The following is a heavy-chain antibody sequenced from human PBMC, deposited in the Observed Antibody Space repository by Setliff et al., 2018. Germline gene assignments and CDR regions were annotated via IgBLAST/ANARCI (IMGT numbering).Heavy chain of an antibody. CDR1: GFTFSSYG. J-gene: IGHJ6*03. CDR3: ARLALTGYDTSGYYYALDYYYYMDV. Sequence: GGSLRLSCAASGFTFSSYGMHWVRQAPGKGLEWLSYIRYDESDKYYADSVKGRFTISRDNANHSLHLQMNSLRAEDTAVYFCARLALTGYDTSGYYYALDYYYYMDVWGKGTTVTVSS. V-gene: IGHV3-30*02. CDR2: IRYDESDK. D-gene: IGHD3-22*01.